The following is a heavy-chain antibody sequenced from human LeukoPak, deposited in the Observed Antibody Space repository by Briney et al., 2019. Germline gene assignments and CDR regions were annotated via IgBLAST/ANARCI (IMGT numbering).Heavy chain of an antibody. V-gene: IGHV3-7*05. Sequence: GGSLRLSCEGTGFSFDNSWMNWVRQAPGKGLEWVATIKSDGSEIYYVDSGKGRFTISRDNAKNTLYLQMNSLRAEDTAVYYCAKDRDYGDYWGVWWYFDLWGRGTLVTVSS. CDR2: IKSDGSEI. CDR3: AKDRDYGDYWGVWWYFDL. CDR1: GFSFDNSW. D-gene: IGHD4-17*01. J-gene: IGHJ2*01.